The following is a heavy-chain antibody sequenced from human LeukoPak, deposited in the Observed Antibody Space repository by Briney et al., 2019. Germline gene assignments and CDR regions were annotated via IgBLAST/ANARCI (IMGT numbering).Heavy chain of an antibody. Sequence: GGSLRLSCAASGFTFSNYGMSWVRQAPGKGLEWVSVISGGGISTYYAVSVKGRFTISRDNSKNTLYLQMNSLRAEDTAVYYCAKKVPGGAFDYWAQGTLVTVSS. D-gene: IGHD3-16*01. CDR3: AKKVPGGAFDY. J-gene: IGHJ4*02. V-gene: IGHV3-23*01. CDR1: GFTFSNYG. CDR2: ISGGGIST.